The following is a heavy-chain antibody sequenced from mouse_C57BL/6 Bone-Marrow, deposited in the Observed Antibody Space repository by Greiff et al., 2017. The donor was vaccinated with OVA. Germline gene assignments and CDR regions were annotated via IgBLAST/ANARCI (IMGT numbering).Heavy chain of an antibody. J-gene: IGHJ3*01. V-gene: IGHV1-55*01. CDR1: GYTFTSYW. D-gene: IGHD2-3*01. CDR2: IYPGSGST. CDR3: ARDGSCFAY. Sequence: QVHVKQPGAELVKPGASVKMSCKASGYTFTSYWITWVKQRPGQGLEWIGDIYPGSGSTNYNEKFKSKATLTVDTSSSTAYMQLSSLTSEDSAVYYCARDGSCFAYWGQGTLVTVSA.